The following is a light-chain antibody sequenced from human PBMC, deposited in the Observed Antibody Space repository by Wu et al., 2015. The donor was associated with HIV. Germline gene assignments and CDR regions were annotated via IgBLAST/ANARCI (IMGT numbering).Light chain of an antibody. Sequence: AIQLTQSPSSLSASIGDRVNITCRASQDIFTYLAWYQQTPGKAPRVLIYDASTLQSGVSSRFSGSGSGADFMLTISGLQREDFAVYFCQQLNSFPLTFGQGSRLEI. CDR3: QQLNSFPLT. V-gene: IGKV1-13*02. J-gene: IGKJ5*01. CDR2: DAS. CDR1: QDIFTY.